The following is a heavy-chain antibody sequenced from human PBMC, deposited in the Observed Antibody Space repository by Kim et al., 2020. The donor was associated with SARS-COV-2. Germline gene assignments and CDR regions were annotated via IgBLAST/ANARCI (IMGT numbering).Heavy chain of an antibody. CDR1: GYSFTSYW. J-gene: IGHJ4*02. Sequence: GESLKISCKGSGYSFTSYWISWVRQMPGKGPEWMGRIDPSDSYTNYSPSFQGHVTISADKSISTAYLQWSSLKASDTAMYYCARRPYYYDSSEDYWGQGTLVTVSS. CDR2: IDPSDSYT. V-gene: IGHV5-10-1*01. CDR3: ARRPYYYDSSEDY. D-gene: IGHD3-22*01.